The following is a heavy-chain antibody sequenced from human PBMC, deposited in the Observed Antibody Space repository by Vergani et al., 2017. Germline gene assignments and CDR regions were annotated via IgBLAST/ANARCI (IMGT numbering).Heavy chain of an antibody. J-gene: IGHJ4*02. CDR1: GGSISSGSYY. CDR2: IYTSGST. CDR3: ARGRRESITGTASFDY. V-gene: IGHV4-61*02. D-gene: IGHD1-7*01. Sequence: QVQLQESGPGLVKPSQTLSLTCTVSGGSISSGSYYWSWIRQPAGKGLEWRGRIYTSGSTNYNTALKSRGTISVDTSKNQFSLKLSSVNAADTAVYYCARGRRESITGTASFDYWGQGTLVTVSS.